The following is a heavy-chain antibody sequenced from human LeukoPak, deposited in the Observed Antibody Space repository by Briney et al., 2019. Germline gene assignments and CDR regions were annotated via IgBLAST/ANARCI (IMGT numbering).Heavy chain of an antibody. Sequence: GSSVKVSCKASGGTFSSYAISWVRQAPGQGLEWMGGIIPIFGTANYAQKFQGRVTITADKSTSAAYMELSSLRSEDTAVYYCARASPNWGEYYYYYMDVWGKGTTVTVSS. D-gene: IGHD7-27*01. CDR2: IIPIFGTA. V-gene: IGHV1-69*06. CDR1: GGTFSSYA. J-gene: IGHJ6*03. CDR3: ARASPNWGEYYYYYMDV.